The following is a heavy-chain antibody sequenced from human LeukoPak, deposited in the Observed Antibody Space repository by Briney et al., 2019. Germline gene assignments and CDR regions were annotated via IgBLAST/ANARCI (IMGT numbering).Heavy chain of an antibody. CDR3: ARERQGGYCSGGSCYLGAFDI. D-gene: IGHD2-15*01. CDR1: GGSISSHY. J-gene: IGHJ3*02. V-gene: IGHV4-59*11. CDR2: IYYSGST. Sequence: SETLSLTCTVSGGSISSHYWSWIRQPPGKGLEWIGYIYYSGSTNYNPSLKSRVTISVDTSKNQFSLKLSSVTAADTAVYYCARERQGGYCSGGSCYLGAFDIWGQGTMVTVSS.